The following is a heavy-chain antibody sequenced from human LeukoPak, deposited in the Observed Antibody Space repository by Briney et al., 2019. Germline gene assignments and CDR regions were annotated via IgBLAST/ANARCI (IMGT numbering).Heavy chain of an antibody. CDR1: GCTFTSYD. V-gene: IGHV1-8*01. J-gene: IGHJ6*02. Sequence: ASVKVSCKASGCTFTSYDINWVRQATGQGLEWMGWMNPNSGNTGYAQKFQGRVTMTRNTSISTAYMELSSLRSEDTAVYYCARGPSYYDFWSGYYGMDVWGQGTTVTVSS. CDR2: MNPNSGNT. CDR3: ARGPSYYDFWSGYYGMDV. D-gene: IGHD3-3*01.